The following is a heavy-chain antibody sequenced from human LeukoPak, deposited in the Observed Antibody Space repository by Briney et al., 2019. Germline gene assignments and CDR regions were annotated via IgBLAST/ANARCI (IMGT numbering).Heavy chain of an antibody. J-gene: IGHJ4*02. CDR3: TRDQT. Sequence: PGGSLRLSCVGAIVIHWMGWVRQAPGKGLEWVANIKEDGSQKYYMDSVKGRFTISRDNAKSSLFLQMNNLRVEDTAVYYCTRDQTWGQGTLVTVSS. CDR1: IVIHW. V-gene: IGHV3-7*01. CDR2: IKEDGSQK.